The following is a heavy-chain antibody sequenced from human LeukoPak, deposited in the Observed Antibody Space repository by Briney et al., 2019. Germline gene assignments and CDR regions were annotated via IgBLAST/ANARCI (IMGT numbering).Heavy chain of an antibody. CDR1: GGSLSGYY. CDR2: INHSGST. D-gene: IGHD3-22*01. Sequence: SETLSLTCAVSGGSLSGYYWTWIRQPPGKGLEWIGEINHSGSTNYNPSLKSRVTISVDTSKNQFSLKLSSVTAADTAVYYCARARNYYDSSDYYYEGDAFDIWGQGTMVTVSS. V-gene: IGHV4-34*01. CDR3: ARARNYYDSSDYYYEGDAFDI. J-gene: IGHJ3*02.